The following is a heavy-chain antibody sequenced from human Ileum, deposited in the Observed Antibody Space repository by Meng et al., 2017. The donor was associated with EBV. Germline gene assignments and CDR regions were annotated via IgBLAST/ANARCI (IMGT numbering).Heavy chain of an antibody. D-gene: IGHD4-17*01. CDR1: GGSISSYIYY. V-gene: IGHV4-39*01. CDR3: AMGPDYAKTGY. Sequence: QLGLKGVGPGLVRPSETLSLPCTVSGGSISSYIYYWGWIRQPPGKGLEWIQSICYTDYTYYNPSLKSRVTISADKSKNQFSLRLNSLTAADTAVYYCAMGPDYAKTGYWGQGTLVTVSS. J-gene: IGHJ4*02. CDR2: ICYTDYT.